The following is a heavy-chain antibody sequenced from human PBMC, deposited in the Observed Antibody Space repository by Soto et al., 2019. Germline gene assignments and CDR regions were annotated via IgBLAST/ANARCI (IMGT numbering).Heavy chain of an antibody. CDR1: GFTFSSYG. J-gene: IGHJ4*02. CDR3: AKDKNYYGSGSYPDY. Sequence: QVQLVESGGGVVQPGRSLRLSCAASGFTFSSYGMHWVRQAPGKGLEWVAVISYDGSNKYYADSVKGRFTISRDNSKNTLYLQMNSLRAEDTAVYYCAKDKNYYGSGSYPDYWGQGTLVTVSS. D-gene: IGHD3-10*01. CDR2: ISYDGSNK. V-gene: IGHV3-30*18.